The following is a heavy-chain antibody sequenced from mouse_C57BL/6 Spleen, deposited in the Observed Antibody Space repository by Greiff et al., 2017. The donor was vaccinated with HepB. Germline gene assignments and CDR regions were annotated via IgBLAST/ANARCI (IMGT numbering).Heavy chain of an antibody. CDR1: GYTFTSYW. Sequence: QVQLQQPGAELVMPGASVQLSCKASGYTFTSYWMHWVKQRPGQGLEWIGEIDPSDSYTNYNQKFKGKSTLTVDKSSSTAYMQLSSLTSEDSAVYYCARSSPYYGDAMDYWGQGTSVTVSS. J-gene: IGHJ4*01. V-gene: IGHV1-69*01. D-gene: IGHD1-2*01. CDR2: IDPSDSYT. CDR3: ARSSPYYGDAMDY.